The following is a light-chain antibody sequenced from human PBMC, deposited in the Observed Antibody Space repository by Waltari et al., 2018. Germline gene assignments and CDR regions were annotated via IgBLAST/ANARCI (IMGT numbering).Light chain of an antibody. CDR2: KAT. Sequence: SYELTQPSSVSVSPGQTAKITCSGDIVTKKYVRWFQQKPGRAPVLVIYKATERPSGIPERFSGSSSGTTVTLTISGAQGEDEAEYYCNCATDDNVRIFGGGTRLTVL. CDR3: NCATDDNVRI. CDR1: IVTKKY. J-gene: IGLJ2*01. V-gene: IGLV3-27*01.